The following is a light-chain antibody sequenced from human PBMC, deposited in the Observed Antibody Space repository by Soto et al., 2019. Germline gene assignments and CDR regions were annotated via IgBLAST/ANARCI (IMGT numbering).Light chain of an antibody. CDR2: DVR. Sequence: QSALTQPASVSGSPGQSITISCTGTSSDVGRYDYVSWYQQHPGKAPKLLIYDVRSRPSGVSNRFSGSKSGNAASLPISVLQAEDEADYFCSSYISSSTLGVFGTGTRSPS. J-gene: IGLJ1*01. CDR1: SSDVGRYDY. V-gene: IGLV2-14*03. CDR3: SSYISSSTLGV.